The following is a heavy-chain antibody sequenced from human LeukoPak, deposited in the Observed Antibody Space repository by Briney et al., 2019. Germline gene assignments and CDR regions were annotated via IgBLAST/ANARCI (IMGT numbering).Heavy chain of an antibody. Sequence: SETLSLTCTVSGDSISTSNSYWGWIRQPPGKGLEWIGEINHSGSTNYNPSLKSRVTISVDTSKNQFSLKLSSVTAADTAVYYCARGHPDPLLWFGEPPTDDYWGQGTLVTVSS. J-gene: IGHJ4*02. CDR2: INHSGST. CDR3: ARGHPDPLLWFGEPPTDDY. CDR1: GDSISTSNSY. D-gene: IGHD3-10*01. V-gene: IGHV4-39*07.